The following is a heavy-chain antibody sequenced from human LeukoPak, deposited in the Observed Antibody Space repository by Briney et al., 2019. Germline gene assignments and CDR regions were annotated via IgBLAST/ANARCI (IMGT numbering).Heavy chain of an antibody. D-gene: IGHD3-3*01. Sequence: GGSLRLSCAASGFTFSSYAMSWVRQAPGKGLEWVSAISGSGGSTYYADSVKGRFTISSDNSKNTLYLQMNSLRAEDTAVYYCAKDRGYDFWSGYYTYDYWGQGTLVTVSS. CDR3: AKDRGYDFWSGYYTYDY. J-gene: IGHJ4*02. V-gene: IGHV3-23*01. CDR1: GFTFSSYA. CDR2: ISGSGGST.